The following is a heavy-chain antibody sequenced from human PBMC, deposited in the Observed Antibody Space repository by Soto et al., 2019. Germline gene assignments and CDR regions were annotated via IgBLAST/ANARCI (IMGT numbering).Heavy chain of an antibody. CDR3: ATGYTWGALLAI. V-gene: IGHV4-31*03. D-gene: IGHD3-16*01. Sequence: QVQLQESGPGLVTPSETLSLTCTVAGASIDSGGYYWSWLRQHPGTGLEWIGYIYYSGSTYYNPSLKRRVSISLDTSENQFSLWITSLTAADTAVYYCATGYTWGALLAIWGQGNLVTVSS. CDR2: IYYSGST. CDR1: GASIDSGGYY. J-gene: IGHJ4*02.